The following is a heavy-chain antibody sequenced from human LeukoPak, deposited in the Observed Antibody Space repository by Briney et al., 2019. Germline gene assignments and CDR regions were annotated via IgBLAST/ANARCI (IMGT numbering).Heavy chain of an antibody. J-gene: IGHJ2*01. Sequence: SETLSLTCIVSGASITTYYWSWIRQPAGKTLEWIGRMYHTGGTNYNPSLRSRVSMSIDTSKNQFSLRLSSVTAADTAVYYCASPRTGFWGCGTLVTVSS. V-gene: IGHV4-4*07. CDR2: MYHTGGT. CDR1: GASITTYY. CDR3: ASPRTGF.